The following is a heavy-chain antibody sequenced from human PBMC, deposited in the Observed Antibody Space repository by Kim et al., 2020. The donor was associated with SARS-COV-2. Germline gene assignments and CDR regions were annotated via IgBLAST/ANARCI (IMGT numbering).Heavy chain of an antibody. J-gene: IGHJ5*02. Sequence: SETLSLTCAVYGGSFSGYYWSWIRQPPGKGLEWIGEINHSGSTNYNPSLKSRVTISVDTSKNQFSLKLSSVTAADTAVYYCARAGGYSSSWYRWFDPWGQGTLVTVSS. CDR2: INHSGST. CDR1: GGSFSGYY. V-gene: IGHV4-34*01. D-gene: IGHD6-13*01. CDR3: ARAGGYSSSWYRWFDP.